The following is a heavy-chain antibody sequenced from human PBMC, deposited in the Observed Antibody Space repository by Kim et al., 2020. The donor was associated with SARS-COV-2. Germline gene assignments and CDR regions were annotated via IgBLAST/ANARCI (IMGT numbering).Heavy chain of an antibody. CDR2: IYYIGST. J-gene: IGHJ6*02. CDR3: ARARGANWGYYYYGMDV. Sequence: SETLSLTCTVSGGSISSYYWSWIRQPPGKGLEWIGYIYYIGSTNYNPSLKSRVTITVDTSKNQFSLKLSSVTAADTAVYYCARARGANWGYYYYGMDVWGRETTVSVS. CDR1: GGSISSYY. D-gene: IGHD7-27*01. V-gene: IGHV4-59*01.